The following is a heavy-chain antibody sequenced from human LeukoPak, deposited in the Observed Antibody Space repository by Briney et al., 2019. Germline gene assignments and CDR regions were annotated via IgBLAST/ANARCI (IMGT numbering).Heavy chain of an antibody. Sequence: PGGSLRLSCAASGFTFSSYAMSWVRQAPGKGLEWVLAISGSGGSTYYADSVKGRFTISRDNSKNTLYLQMNSLRAEDTAVYYCAKAGPIGYCSSTSCYEGGTFDYWGQGTLVTASS. J-gene: IGHJ4*02. V-gene: IGHV3-23*01. CDR2: ISGSGGST. CDR3: AKAGPIGYCSSTSCYEGGTFDY. CDR1: GFTFSSYA. D-gene: IGHD2-2*01.